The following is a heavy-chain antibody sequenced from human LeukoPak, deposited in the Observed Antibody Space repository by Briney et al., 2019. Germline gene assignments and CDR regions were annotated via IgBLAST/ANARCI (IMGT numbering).Heavy chain of an antibody. CDR1: GFTFDDYG. Sequence: RPGGSLRLSCAAAGFTFDDYGMSWVRQAPGKGLELVSGINWNGGSTGYADSVKGRFTISRDNAKNSLYLQMNSLRAEDTALYYCARARSTGYYVADYWGQGTLATVSS. D-gene: IGHD3-9*01. J-gene: IGHJ4*02. CDR3: ARARSTGYYVADY. CDR2: INWNGGST. V-gene: IGHV3-20*04.